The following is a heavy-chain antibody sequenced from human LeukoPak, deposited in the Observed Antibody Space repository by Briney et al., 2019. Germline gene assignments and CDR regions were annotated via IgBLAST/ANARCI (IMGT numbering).Heavy chain of an antibody. CDR1: GFTFSSYS. CDR2: ISSSSSTI. V-gene: IGHV3-48*01. CDR3: ARESIAAFDAFDI. J-gene: IGHJ3*02. Sequence: PGGSLRLSCAASGFTFSSYSMNWVRQAPGKGLEWVSYISSSSSTIYYADSVKGRFTISRDNAKNSLYLQMNSLRAEDTAVYYCARESIAAFDAFDIWGQGTMVTVSS. D-gene: IGHD6-6*01.